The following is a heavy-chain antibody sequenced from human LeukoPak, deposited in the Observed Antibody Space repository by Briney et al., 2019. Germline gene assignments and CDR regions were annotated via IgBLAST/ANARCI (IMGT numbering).Heavy chain of an antibody. Sequence: ASVKVSCKASGYTFTSYGISWVRQAPGQGLEWMGWISAYNGNTSYAQKLQGRVTMTTDTSTSTAYMELRSLRSDDTAVYYCARGDVLRYFDWLTVDYWGQGTLVTVSS. J-gene: IGHJ4*02. CDR3: ARGDVLRYFDWLTVDY. CDR2: ISAYNGNT. CDR1: GYTFTSYG. D-gene: IGHD3-9*01. V-gene: IGHV1-18*01.